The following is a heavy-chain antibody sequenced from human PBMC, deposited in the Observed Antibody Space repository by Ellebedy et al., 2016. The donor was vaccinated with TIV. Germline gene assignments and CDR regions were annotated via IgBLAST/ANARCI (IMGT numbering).Heavy chain of an antibody. V-gene: IGHV3-30*18. CDR2: ISYDGSNK. CDR3: AKDHSATSDLMMRFDY. J-gene: IGHJ4*02. Sequence: GESLKISXVASGFTFSSYGIHWVRQAPGKGLEWVAVISYDGSNKDYADSVKGRFTISRDNSKNTLYLQMNSLRAEDTAVYYCAKDHSATSDLMMRFDYWGQGTLVTVSS. D-gene: IGHD3-16*01. CDR1: GFTFSSYG.